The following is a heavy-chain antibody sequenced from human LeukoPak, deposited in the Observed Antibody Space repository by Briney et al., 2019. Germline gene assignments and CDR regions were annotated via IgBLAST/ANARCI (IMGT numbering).Heavy chain of an antibody. J-gene: IGHJ4*02. CDR3: AREPRDQPLPLSV. CDR2: ISSSSSTI. D-gene: IGHD2-2*01. CDR1: GFTFTSYS. V-gene: IGHV3-48*02. Sequence: GGSLRLSCAASGFTFTSYSMNWVRQAPGKGLEWLSYISSSSSTIYYADSVKGRFTISRDNAKNSLYLQMNSLRDEDTAVYYCAREPRDQPLPLSVWGQGTLVTVSS.